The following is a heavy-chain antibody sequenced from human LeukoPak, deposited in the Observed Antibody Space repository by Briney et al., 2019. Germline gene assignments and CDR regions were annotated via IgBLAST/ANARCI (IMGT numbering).Heavy chain of an antibody. CDR3: AREQNLDWSY. CDR1: GFTFSSYS. J-gene: IGHJ4*02. D-gene: IGHD3-9*01. CDR2: ISSSSSTI. Sequence: GGSLRLSCAASGFTFSSYSMNWVRQAPGKGLEWVSYISSSSSTIYYADSVKGRFTISRDNSKNTLYLQMNSLRAEDTAVYYCAREQNLDWSYWGQGTLVTVSS. V-gene: IGHV3-48*01.